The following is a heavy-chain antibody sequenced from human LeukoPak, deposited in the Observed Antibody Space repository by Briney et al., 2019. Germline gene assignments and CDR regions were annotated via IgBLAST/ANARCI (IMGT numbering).Heavy chain of an antibody. CDR1: GYSFTSYW. CDR3: ARHRRIVGATEHGGHYYYYYMDV. D-gene: IGHD1-26*01. V-gene: IGHV5-51*01. Sequence: GESLKISCKGSGYSFTSYWIGWVRQMPGKGLEWMGIIYPGDSDTRYSPSFQGQVTISADKSISTAYLQWSSLKASDTAMYYCARHRRIVGATEHGGHYYYYYMDVWGKGTTVTVSS. CDR2: IYPGDSDT. J-gene: IGHJ6*03.